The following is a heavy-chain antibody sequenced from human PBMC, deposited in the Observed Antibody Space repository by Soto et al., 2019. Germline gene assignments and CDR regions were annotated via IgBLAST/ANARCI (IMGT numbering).Heavy chain of an antibody. CDR3: AKRRGAGGHFDY. CDR1: GFTFSSYA. CDR2: VSIGGST. J-gene: IGHJ4*02. Sequence: DVQLLESGGGLVQPGGSLRLSCAASGFTFSSYAMGWVRQGPGKGLEWVAVVSIGGSTHYEDSVRGRFTISRDNSKNTLSLQMNSLTAEDTAVFFCAKRRGAGGHFDYWGQGALVTVSS. V-gene: IGHV3-23*01. D-gene: IGHD2-15*01.